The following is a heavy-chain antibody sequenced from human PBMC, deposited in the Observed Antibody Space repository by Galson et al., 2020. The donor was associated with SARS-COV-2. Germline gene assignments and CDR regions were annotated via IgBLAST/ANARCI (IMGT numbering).Heavy chain of an antibody. V-gene: IGHV4-59*08. CDR1: GGSIRSYY. D-gene: IGHD2-15*01. CDR2: IYYTGST. CDR3: ARDTPNYGMDV. J-gene: IGHJ6*02. Sequence: SETLSLTCSVSGGSIRSYYWSWVRQIPGKGLEWIGNIYYTGSTKYNPSLQSRITISIDMSNNQFSLRLTSETAADTAVYYCARDTPNYGMDVWGQGTTVTVSS.